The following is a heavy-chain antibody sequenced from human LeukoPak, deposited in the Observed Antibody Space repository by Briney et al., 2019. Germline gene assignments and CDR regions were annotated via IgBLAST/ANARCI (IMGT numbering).Heavy chain of an antibody. Sequence: PSETLSLTCTVSGGSISSYYWSWIRQPAGKGLEWIGRIYTSGSTNYNPSLKSRVTISVDTSKNQFSLKLSSVTAADTAVYYCARVNAVSSAGAFDIWGQGTMVTVSS. CDR2: IYTSGST. CDR3: ARVNAVSSAGAFDI. J-gene: IGHJ3*02. V-gene: IGHV4-4*07. D-gene: IGHD2-2*01. CDR1: GGSISSYY.